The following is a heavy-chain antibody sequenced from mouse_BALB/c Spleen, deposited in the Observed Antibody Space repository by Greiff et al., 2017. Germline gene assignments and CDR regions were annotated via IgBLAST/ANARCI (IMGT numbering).Heavy chain of an antibody. CDR3: ARGDYGPYYYAMDY. D-gene: IGHD1-2*01. CDR2: ILPGSGST. CDR1: GYTFSSYW. Sequence: QVQLQQSGAELMKPGASVKISCKATGYTFSSYWIEWVKQRPGHGLEWIGEILPGSGSTNYNEKFKGKATFTADTSSNTAYMQLSSLTSEDSAVYYCARGDYGPYYYAMDYWGQGTSVTVSS. V-gene: IGHV1-9*01. J-gene: IGHJ4*01.